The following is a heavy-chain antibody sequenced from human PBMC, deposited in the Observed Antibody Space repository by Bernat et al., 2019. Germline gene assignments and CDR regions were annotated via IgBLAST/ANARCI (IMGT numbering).Heavy chain of an antibody. Sequence: QVQVVESGGGVVQPGRSLRLSCAASGFSLRHYGMHWVRQAPGKGLEWVAVLWHDGSRKYYADSVKGRFTVSRDNSEITLYLQMDSLRAEDTAVYYRARDIDTSSHYSNFDPWGQGTLVTVSS. CDR2: LWHDGSRK. V-gene: IGHV3-33*01. D-gene: IGHD3-3*01. CDR1: GFSLRHYG. J-gene: IGHJ5*02. CDR3: ARDIDTSSHYSNFDP.